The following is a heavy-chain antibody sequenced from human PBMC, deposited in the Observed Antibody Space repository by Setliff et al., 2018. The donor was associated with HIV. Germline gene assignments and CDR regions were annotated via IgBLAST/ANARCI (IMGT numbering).Heavy chain of an antibody. J-gene: IGHJ4*02. CDR3: AKELAASGLGYFDS. Sequence: PGGSLRLSCVASGFTFINYAMSWVRQAPGKGLEWVSAIVGGASSTVYADSVKGRFTISRDNSKNTVYLQMNSLRAEDTAEYYCAKELAASGLGYFDSWGRGILVTVS. V-gene: IGHV3-23*01. CDR1: GFTFINYA. D-gene: IGHD3-22*01. CDR2: IVGGASST.